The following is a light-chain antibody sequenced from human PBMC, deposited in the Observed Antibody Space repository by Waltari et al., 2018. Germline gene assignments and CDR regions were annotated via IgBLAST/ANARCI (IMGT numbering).Light chain of an antibody. J-gene: IGKJ4*01. CDR2: DAS. CDR1: QSVSSY. V-gene: IGKV3-11*01. CDR3: QQRSNWPPLT. Sequence: IVLTQSPATLSLSPGERATLSCRASQSVSSYLAWYQQKPGQAPRLLIYDASNRATGIPARCSGSGSGTYFTLTISSLEPEDFAVYYCQQRSNWPPLTFGGGTKVEIK.